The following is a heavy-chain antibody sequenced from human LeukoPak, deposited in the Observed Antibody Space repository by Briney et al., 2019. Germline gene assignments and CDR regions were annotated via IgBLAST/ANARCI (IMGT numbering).Heavy chain of an antibody. D-gene: IGHD2-8*02. CDR1: GFTFNHYS. CDR2: ISGSGETT. CDR3: ARGYCTGSTCSTAK. V-gene: IGHV3-48*01. Sequence: GGSLRLSCAASGFTFNHYSMNWVRQAPGKGLEWVSYISGSGETTYYADSVKGRFTISRDNAKNSLYLQMNSLRAEDTAVYYCARGYCTGSTCSTAKWGQGTLVSVSS. J-gene: IGHJ4*02.